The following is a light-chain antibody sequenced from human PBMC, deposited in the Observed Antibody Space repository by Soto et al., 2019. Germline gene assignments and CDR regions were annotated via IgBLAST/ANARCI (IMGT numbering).Light chain of an antibody. CDR1: QSVTKY. CDR2: DVS. Sequence: EVVLTQSPATLSLSPGERATLSCRASQSVTKYLAWYQQKPGQALRLFIYDVSKRATGIPARFSGSGSETDFTLTISSLEPGDFAVYYCHQRSNWPLTFGGGTKLEIK. CDR3: HQRSNWPLT. J-gene: IGKJ4*01. V-gene: IGKV3-11*01.